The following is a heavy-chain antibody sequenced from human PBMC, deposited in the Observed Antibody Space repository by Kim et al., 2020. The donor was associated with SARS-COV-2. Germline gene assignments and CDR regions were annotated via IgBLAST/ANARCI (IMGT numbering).Heavy chain of an antibody. CDR3: ASTRTGSYPGWFDP. D-gene: IGHD1-26*01. V-gene: IGHV3-23*01. Sequence: AESGKGRFTISRDNSKNTLYLQMNSLRAEDTAVYYCASTRTGSYPGWFDPWGQGTLVTVSS. J-gene: IGHJ5*02.